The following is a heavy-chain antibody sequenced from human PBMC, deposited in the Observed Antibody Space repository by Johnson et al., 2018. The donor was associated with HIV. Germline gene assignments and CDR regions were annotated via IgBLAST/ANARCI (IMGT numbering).Heavy chain of an antibody. D-gene: IGHD3-22*01. CDR2: ISYDGSNK. CDR3: AKIRITMIVVVEGVDAFDI. CDR1: GFTFSSYG. Sequence: VQLVESGGGVVQPGMSLRLSCAASGFTFSSYGMHWVRQAPGKGLEWVAVISYDGSNKYYADSVKGRFTISRDNSKNTLYLQMNSLRAEDTAVYYCAKIRITMIVVVEGVDAFDIWGQGTMVTVSS. J-gene: IGHJ3*02. V-gene: IGHV3-30*18.